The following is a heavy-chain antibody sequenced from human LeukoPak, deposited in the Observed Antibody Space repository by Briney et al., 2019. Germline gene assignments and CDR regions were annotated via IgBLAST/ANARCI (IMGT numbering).Heavy chain of an antibody. D-gene: IGHD1-7*01. V-gene: IGHV4-34*01. CDR3: ARGRTGTQIDY. J-gene: IGHJ4*02. CDR1: GGSFSGYY. CDR2: INHSGST. Sequence: PSETLSLTCAVYGGSFSGYYWSWIRQPPGKGLEWIGEINHSGSTNYNPSLKSRVTISVDTSKNQFSLKLSSVTAADTAVYYCARGRTGTQIDYWGQGTLVTVSS.